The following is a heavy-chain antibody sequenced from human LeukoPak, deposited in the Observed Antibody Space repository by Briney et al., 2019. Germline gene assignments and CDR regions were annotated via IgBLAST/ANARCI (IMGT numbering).Heavy chain of an antibody. J-gene: IGHJ5*02. Sequence: GGSLRLSCAASGFTFSSYGMHWVRQAPGKGLAWVAFIRYDGSNKYYADSVKGRFTISRDNSKNTLYLQMNSLRAEDTAVYYCAKDLGYCSSTSCYRWFDPWGQGTLVTVSS. D-gene: IGHD2-2*02. CDR1: GFTFSSYG. CDR2: IRYDGSNK. CDR3: AKDLGYCSSTSCYRWFDP. V-gene: IGHV3-30*02.